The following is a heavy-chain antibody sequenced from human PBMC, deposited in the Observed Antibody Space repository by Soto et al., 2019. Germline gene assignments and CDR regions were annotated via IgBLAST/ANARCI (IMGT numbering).Heavy chain of an antibody. CDR3: AKSRLGAIPSPDY. CDR1: GFTFSSYA. J-gene: IGHJ4*02. Sequence: EVQLLESGGGLVQPGGSLRLSCAASGFTFSSYAISWVRQAPGKGLEWVSAISGSGGSTYYADSVKGRFTISRDNTKNTLYLQMNSLRAEDTAVYYCAKSRLGAIPSPDYWGLGTLVTVSS. V-gene: IGHV3-23*01. CDR2: ISGSGGST. D-gene: IGHD1-26*01.